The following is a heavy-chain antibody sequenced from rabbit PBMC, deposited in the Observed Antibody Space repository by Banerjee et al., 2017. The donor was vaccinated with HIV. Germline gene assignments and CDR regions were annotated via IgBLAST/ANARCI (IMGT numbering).Heavy chain of an antibody. Sequence: QEQLEESGGDLVKPGASLTLTCTASGFSFSSSYYMWWVRQAPGKGLEWIACIYGDDGPRYYASWAKGRFTTSKTSSTTVTLQMTSLTAADTATYFCARGYAGYAGYGYAMDYFNLWGPGTLVTVS. CDR3: ARGYAGYAGYGYAMDYFNL. V-gene: IGHV1S45*01. CDR2: IYGDDGPR. J-gene: IGHJ4*01. D-gene: IGHD6-1*01. CDR1: GFSFSSSYY.